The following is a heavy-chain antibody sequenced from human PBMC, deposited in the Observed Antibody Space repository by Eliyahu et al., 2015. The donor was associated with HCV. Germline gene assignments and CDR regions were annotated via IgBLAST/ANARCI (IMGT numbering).Heavy chain of an antibody. Sequence: EVQLVESGGGLVKLGGSLRLSWSASXXPFXXAXXNWVRHAPGKGLEWVGRXKSKPDGGTTDYAAPVKGRFIISRDDSKNTLYLQMSSLKTEDTAFYYCTTDRGYKRGNRGYWGQGTLVTVSS. CDR2: XKSKPDGGTT. CDR1: XXPFXXAX. D-gene: IGHD5-18*01. J-gene: IGHJ4*02. V-gene: IGHV3-15*07. CDR3: TTDRGYKRGNRGY.